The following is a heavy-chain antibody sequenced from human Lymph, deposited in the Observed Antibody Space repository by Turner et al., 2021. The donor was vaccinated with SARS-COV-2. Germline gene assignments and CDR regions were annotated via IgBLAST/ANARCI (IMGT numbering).Heavy chain of an antibody. D-gene: IGHD3-9*01. CDR2: VDYSGTT. J-gene: IGHJ2*01. CDR1: GDSISSLSYH. V-gene: IGHV4-39*01. CDR3: AAQRDVYSSRGRHTKFKFDWSSDVCSSDL. Sequence: QLQLQESGPGLVKPSETLSLTCTVSGDSISSLSYHWGWIRQPPGKGLEWIGSVDYSGTTYNNPSLKSRVTVSVDTKNQFSLKLTSVTAADTAVYYCAAQRDVYSSRGRHTKFKFDWSSDVCSSDL.